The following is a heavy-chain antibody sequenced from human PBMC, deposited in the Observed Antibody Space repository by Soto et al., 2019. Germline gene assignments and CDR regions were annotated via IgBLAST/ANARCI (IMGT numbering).Heavy chain of an antibody. V-gene: IGHV3-15*07. CDR1: GFTFSNAW. CDR3: TTDPVWRVWGSYREYYYYYGMDV. Sequence: GGSLRLSCAASGFTFSNAWMNWVRQAPGKGLEWVGRIKSKTDGGTTNYAAPVKGRFTISRDDAKNTLNLQMNSLKTEDTAVYYCTTDPVWRVWGSYREYYYYYGMDVWGQGTTVTVSS. CDR2: IKSKTDGGTT. J-gene: IGHJ6*02. D-gene: IGHD3-16*02.